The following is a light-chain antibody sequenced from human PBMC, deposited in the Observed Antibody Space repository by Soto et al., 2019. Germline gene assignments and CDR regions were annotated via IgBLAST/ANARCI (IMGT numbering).Light chain of an antibody. CDR2: GAS. V-gene: IGKV3-20*01. J-gene: IGKJ4*01. CDR1: QSVRTSY. Sequence: EIVLTQSPGTLSLSPGERATLSCRASQSVRTSYFAWYQQKPGQAPRLLIFGASSRATGIPDRFSGSGSGTDFTLTISSLEPEDVALYYCQHYGNSPLTFGGGTKVEIK. CDR3: QHYGNSPLT.